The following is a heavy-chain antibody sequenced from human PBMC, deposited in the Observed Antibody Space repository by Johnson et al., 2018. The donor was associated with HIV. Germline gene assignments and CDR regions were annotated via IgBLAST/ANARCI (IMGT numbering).Heavy chain of an antibody. Sequence: QVQLVESGGGLVQPGRSLRLSCAASGFTFSSYAMHWVRQAPGKGLEWVAVISYDGSNKYYADSVKGRFTISRDNSKNTLYLQMNSLRAEDTAVYYCAKDGTRVSYYYDNGGGLGAFDVWGQGTMVTVSS. D-gene: IGHD3-22*01. CDR1: GFTFSSYA. CDR3: AKDGTRVSYYYDNGGGLGAFDV. V-gene: IGHV3-30-3*01. J-gene: IGHJ3*01. CDR2: ISYDGSNK.